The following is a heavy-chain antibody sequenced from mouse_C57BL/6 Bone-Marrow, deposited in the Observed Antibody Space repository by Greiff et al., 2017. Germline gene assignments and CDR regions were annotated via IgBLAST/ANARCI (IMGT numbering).Heavy chain of an antibody. CDR2: INPNYGTT. D-gene: IGHD2-4*01. V-gene: IGHV1-39*01. J-gene: IGHJ4*01. CDR1: GYSFTDYN. Sequence: EVKLKESGPELVKPGASVKISCKASGYSFTDYNMNWVKQSNGKSLEWIGVINPNYGTTSYNQKFKGKATLTVDQSSSTAYMQLNSLTSEDSAVYYCAEGNYDYDGYYAMDYWGQGTSVTVSS. CDR3: AEGNYDYDGYYAMDY.